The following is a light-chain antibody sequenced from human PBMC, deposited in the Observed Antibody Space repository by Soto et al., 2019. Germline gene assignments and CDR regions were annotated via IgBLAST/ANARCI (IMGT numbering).Light chain of an antibody. CDR1: QGISSY. CDR3: QQYNNWWT. Sequence: IVMTQSPATLSVSPGDRATLSCRASQGISSYLAWYQQKPGQAPRLLIYGASTRATGIPARFSGSGSGTEFTLTISSLQSEDFAVYYCQQYNNWWTFGQGTKVDIK. V-gene: IGKV3-15*01. CDR2: GAS. J-gene: IGKJ1*01.